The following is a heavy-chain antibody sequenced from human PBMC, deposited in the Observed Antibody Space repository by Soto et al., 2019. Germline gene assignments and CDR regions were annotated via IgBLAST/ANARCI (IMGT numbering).Heavy chain of an antibody. Sequence: QVQLVQSGAEVKKPGSSVKVSCKASGGTFSSYAISWVRQAPGQGLEWMGGIIPIFVTANYAQKFQGRVTITADESTSTAYMELSSLRSEDTAVYYCVISFLEWRTESGYYGMDVWGQGNTVTVSS. CDR1: GGTFSSYA. CDR2: IIPIFVTA. CDR3: VISFLEWRTESGYYGMDV. V-gene: IGHV1-69*01. J-gene: IGHJ6*02. D-gene: IGHD3-3*02.